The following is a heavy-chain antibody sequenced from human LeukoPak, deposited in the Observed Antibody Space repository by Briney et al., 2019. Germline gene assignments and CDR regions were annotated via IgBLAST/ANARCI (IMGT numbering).Heavy chain of an antibody. CDR3: ARESGSYYYFDY. CDR1: GYTFTGYY. Sequence: ASVKVSCKASGYTFTGYYMHWVRQAPGQGLEWMGWISAYNGNTNYAQKLQGRVTMTTDTSTSTAYMELRSLRSDDTAVYYCARESGSYYYFDYWGQGTLVTVSS. D-gene: IGHD1-26*01. J-gene: IGHJ4*02. V-gene: IGHV1-18*04. CDR2: ISAYNGNT.